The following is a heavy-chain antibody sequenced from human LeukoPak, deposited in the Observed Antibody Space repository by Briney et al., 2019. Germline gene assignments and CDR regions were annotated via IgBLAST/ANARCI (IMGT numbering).Heavy chain of an antibody. D-gene: IGHD6-19*01. CDR3: ATDLRRGNYEWLVLR. V-gene: IGHV1-24*01. CDR1: GYTLTELS. J-gene: IGHJ4*02. CDR2: FDPEDGET. Sequence: ASVKVSCKVSGYTLTELSMHWVRQAPGKGLEWRGGFDPEDGETIYAQKFQGRVTMTEDTSTDTAYMELSSLRSEDTAVYYCATDLRRGNYEWLVLRWGQGTLVTVSS.